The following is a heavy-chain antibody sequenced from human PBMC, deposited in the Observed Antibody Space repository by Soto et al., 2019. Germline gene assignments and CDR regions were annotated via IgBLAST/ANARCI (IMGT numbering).Heavy chain of an antibody. CDR2: ISAAGDP. V-gene: IGHV3-13*05. CDR1: GFNFRNYD. CDR3: ARTDRDFYGLDV. J-gene: IGHJ6*02. Sequence: EVQLVESGGGLVQPGGSLRLSCEAAGFNFRNYDMHWVRQGTGKGLEWVSGISAAGDPNYADSVEGRFTISRENAQNSFVLLMNSLRVGDTAVYYCARTDRDFYGLDVWGQATTVIVSS.